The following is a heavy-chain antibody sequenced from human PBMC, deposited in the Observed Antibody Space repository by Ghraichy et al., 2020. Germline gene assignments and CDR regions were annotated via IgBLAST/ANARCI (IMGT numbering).Heavy chain of an antibody. CDR3: AKEKDELVIIPAYYFDY. CDR2: ISGSGGRP. Sequence: GESLNISCAASGFTFSSYAMSWVRQAPGKGLEWVSAISGSGGRPYYADSVKGRFTISRDNSKNTLYLQMNSLRAEDTAVYYCAKEKDELVIIPAYYFDYWGQGTLVTVSS. D-gene: IGHD3/OR15-3a*01. CDR1: GFTFSSYA. V-gene: IGHV3-23*01. J-gene: IGHJ4*02.